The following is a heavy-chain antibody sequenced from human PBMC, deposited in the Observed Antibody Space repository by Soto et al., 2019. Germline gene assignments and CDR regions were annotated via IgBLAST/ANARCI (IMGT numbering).Heavy chain of an antibody. J-gene: IGHJ3*02. CDR3: AKWVGANNAFDI. D-gene: IGHD4-17*01. Sequence: AGGSRRLSCAASGFTFSIYAMSWFRQAPGKGLEWVSAISGGGGSTYFADSVKGRFTISRDNSKNTLYLQMNSLRAEDTAVYYCAKWVGANNAFDIWGQGTMVTVSS. CDR2: ISGGGGST. V-gene: IGHV3-23*01. CDR1: GFTFSIYA.